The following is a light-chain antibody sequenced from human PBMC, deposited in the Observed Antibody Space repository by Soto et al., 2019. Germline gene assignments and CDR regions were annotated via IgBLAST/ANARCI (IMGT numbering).Light chain of an antibody. J-gene: IGLJ3*02. CDR3: SSYTSNSTLV. CDR2: EVR. V-gene: IGLV2-14*01. CDR1: SSDVGAYKY. Sequence: QSALTQPASVSGSPGQSITISCTGTSSDVGAYKYVSWYQVHPGKAPKLIIYEVRSRPSVVSDRFSGSKSGNTASLTISGLQAEDEANYYCSSYTSNSTLVFGGGTKLTVL.